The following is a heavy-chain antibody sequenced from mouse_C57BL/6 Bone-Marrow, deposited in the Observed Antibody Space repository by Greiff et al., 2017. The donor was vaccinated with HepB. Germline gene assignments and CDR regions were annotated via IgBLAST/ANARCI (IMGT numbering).Heavy chain of an antibody. CDR3: ARRDWD. D-gene: IGHD4-1*01. CDR2: ISNGGGST. J-gene: IGHJ3*01. CDR1: GFTFSDYY. Sequence: EVKLVESGGGLVQPGGSLKLSCAASGFTFSDYYMSWVRQTPEKRLEWVAYISNGGGSTHYPDTVKGRFTISRDNAKNTLYLQMSRLKSEDTAMYYCARRDWDWGQVTLVTVSA. V-gene: IGHV5-12*01.